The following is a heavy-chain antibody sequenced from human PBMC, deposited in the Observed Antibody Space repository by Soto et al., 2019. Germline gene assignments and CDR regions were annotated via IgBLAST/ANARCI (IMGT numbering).Heavy chain of an antibody. D-gene: IGHD3-3*01. CDR2: IYYSGST. Sequence: SETLSLTCTVSGGSMSTSDYYWSWIRQPPGKGLERIGYIYYSGSTNYNPSLKSRVTISVDTSKNQFSLKLSSVTAADTAVFYCARGLDFWSGFSSYFDYWGQGTLVTVSS. CDR1: GGSMSTSDYY. CDR3: ARGLDFWSGFSSYFDY. V-gene: IGHV4-61*08. J-gene: IGHJ4*02.